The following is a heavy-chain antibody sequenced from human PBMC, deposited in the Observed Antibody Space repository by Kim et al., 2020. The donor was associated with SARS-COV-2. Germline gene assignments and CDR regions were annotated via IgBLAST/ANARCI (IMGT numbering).Heavy chain of an antibody. J-gene: IGHJ6*02. D-gene: IGHD3-9*01. Sequence: GGSLRLSCAASGFTFSSYEMNWVRQAPGKGLEWVSYISSSGSTIYHADSVTGRFTISRDNANNSLYLQINSLRAEDTAVYYCARASPYYDILTGYWAMDVWGQGTTVTVSS. CDR2: ISSSGSTI. CDR1: GFTFSSYE. CDR3: ARASPYYDILTGYWAMDV. V-gene: IGHV3-48*03.